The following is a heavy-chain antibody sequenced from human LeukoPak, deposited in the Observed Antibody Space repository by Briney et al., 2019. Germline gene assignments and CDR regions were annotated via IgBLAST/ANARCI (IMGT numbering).Heavy chain of an antibody. J-gene: IGHJ4*02. CDR3: ARPEIPAYYYDSSGYYLFLDY. CDR2: ISAYNGNT. CDR1: GYTFTSYG. D-gene: IGHD3-22*01. Sequence: ASVKVSCKASGYTFTSYGISWVRQAPGQGLEWMGWISAYNGNTNYAQKLQGRVTMTTDTSTSTAYMELRSLRSGDTAVYYCARPEIPAYYYDSSGYYLFLDYWGQGTLVTVSS. V-gene: IGHV1-18*01.